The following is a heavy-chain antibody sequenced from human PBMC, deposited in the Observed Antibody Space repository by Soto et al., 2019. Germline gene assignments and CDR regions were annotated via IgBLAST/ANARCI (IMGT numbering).Heavy chain of an antibody. CDR2: INAGNGNT. CDR1: GYTFTSAA. Sequence: GGSVKISCKASGYTFTSAAMHWLRQAPGQRLEWMGWINAGNGNTKYSQKFQGRVTITRDTSASTAYMELSSLRSEDTAVYYCARGGSLYWYFDLWGRGTLVTVSS. D-gene: IGHD1-26*01. V-gene: IGHV1-3*01. J-gene: IGHJ2*01. CDR3: ARGGSLYWYFDL.